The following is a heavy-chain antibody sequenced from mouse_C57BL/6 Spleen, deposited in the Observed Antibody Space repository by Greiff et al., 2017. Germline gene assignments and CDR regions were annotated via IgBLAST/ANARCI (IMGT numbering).Heavy chain of an antibody. CDR2: INPNNGGT. V-gene: IGHV1-22*01. Sequence: EVQLQQSGPELVKPGASVKMSCKASGYTFTDYNMHWVKQSHGKSLEWIGYINPNNGGTSYNQKFKGKATLTVNKSSSTAYMELRSLTSEDSAVYYGARSKITSWYFDVWRTGTTVTVSS. J-gene: IGHJ1*03. CDR3: ARSKITSWYFDV. CDR1: GYTFTDYN. D-gene: IGHD1-1*01.